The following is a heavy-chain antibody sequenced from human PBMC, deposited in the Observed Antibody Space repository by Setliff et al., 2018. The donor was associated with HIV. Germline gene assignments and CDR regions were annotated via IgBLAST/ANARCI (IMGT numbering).Heavy chain of an antibody. CDR1: AYSISSGYY. V-gene: IGHV4-38-2*01. CDR2: IYHSGST. Sequence: KPSETLSLTCAVSAYSISSGYYWGWIRQPPGKGLEWIGSIYHSGSTYYNPSLMSRVTISVDTSKNQFSLKLRSVTAADTAVYYCARQWRDQYNSGVSTEYFQHWGLGTLVTAPQ. D-gene: IGHD3-22*01. CDR3: ARQWRDQYNSGVSTEYFQH. J-gene: IGHJ1*01.